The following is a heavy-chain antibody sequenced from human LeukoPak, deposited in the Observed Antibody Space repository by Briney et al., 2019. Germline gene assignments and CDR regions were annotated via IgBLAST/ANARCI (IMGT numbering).Heavy chain of an antibody. CDR3: ASLRFSFNGNDGFSAVY. CDR1: GFTFSNAW. CDR2: IKQDGSEK. J-gene: IGHJ4*02. V-gene: IGHV3-7*01. D-gene: IGHD3-10*01. Sequence: GGSLRLSCAASGFTFSNAWMSWVRQAPGKGLEWVANIKQDGSEKYYVGSVKGRFTISRDNAKDSLYLQRDSLRADDTAVYYCASLRFSFNGNDGFSAVYWGQGTLVTVSS.